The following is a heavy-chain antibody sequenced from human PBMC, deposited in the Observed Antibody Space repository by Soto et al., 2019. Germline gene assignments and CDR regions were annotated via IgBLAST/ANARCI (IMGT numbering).Heavy chain of an antibody. J-gene: IGHJ4*02. Sequence: GGSLRLSCAASGFTFSSYAMHWVRQAPGKGLEWVAVISYDGSNKYYADSVKGRFTISRDNSKNTLYLQMNSLRAEDTAVYYCARGRRGYSGYDFGYWGKGTLVTVSS. CDR3: ARGRRGYSGYDFGY. CDR1: GFTFSSYA. D-gene: IGHD5-12*01. V-gene: IGHV3-30-3*01. CDR2: ISYDGSNK.